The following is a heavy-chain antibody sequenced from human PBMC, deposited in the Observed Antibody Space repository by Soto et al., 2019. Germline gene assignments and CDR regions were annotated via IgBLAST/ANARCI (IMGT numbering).Heavy chain of an antibody. CDR1: GYTFTSYG. CDR2: ISAYNGNT. CDR3: ARARRSVTKAVLYYFDY. J-gene: IGHJ4*02. V-gene: IGHV1-18*04. Sequence: AASVKVSCKASGYTFTSYGISWVRQAPGQGLEWMGWISAYNGNTNYAQKLQGRVTMTTDTSTSTAYMELRSLRSDDTAVYYCARARRSVTKAVLYYFDYWGQGTLVTVSS. D-gene: IGHD4-17*01.